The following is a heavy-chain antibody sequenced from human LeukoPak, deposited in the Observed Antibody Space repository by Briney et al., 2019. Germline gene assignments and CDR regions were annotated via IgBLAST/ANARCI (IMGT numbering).Heavy chain of an antibody. V-gene: IGHV1-46*01. Sequence: ASVKVSCKASGYTFTSYYMHWVRQAPGQGLEWMGIINPSGGSTSYAQKFQGRVTMTRDTSTSTVYMELSSLRSEDTAVYYRARDLGDYRWFDPWGQGTLVTVSS. CDR2: INPSGGST. D-gene: IGHD4-11*01. J-gene: IGHJ5*02. CDR3: ARDLGDYRWFDP. CDR1: GYTFTSYY.